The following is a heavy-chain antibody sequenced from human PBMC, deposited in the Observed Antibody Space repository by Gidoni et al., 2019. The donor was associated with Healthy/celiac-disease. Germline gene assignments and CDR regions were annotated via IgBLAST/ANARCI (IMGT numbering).Heavy chain of an antibody. V-gene: IGHV1-69*06. CDR1: GGTFSSYS. Sequence: QVQLVQSGAEVKKPASSAKVSCKASGGTFSSYSISWVRQAPGQGLDWMGGIIPIFGTANYAQKFQGRVTITADKSTSTAYMELSSLRSEDTAVYYCAREAVAGTDYYYYYMDVWGKGTTVTVSS. D-gene: IGHD6-19*01. CDR3: AREAVAGTDYYYYYMDV. J-gene: IGHJ6*03. CDR2: IIPIFGTA.